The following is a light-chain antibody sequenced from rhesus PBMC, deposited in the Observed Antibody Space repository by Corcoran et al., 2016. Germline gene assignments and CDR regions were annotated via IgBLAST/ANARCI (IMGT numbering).Light chain of an antibody. CDR1: QSISSW. CDR2: QAS. CDR3: LQFSSSPFT. V-gene: IGKV1-22*01. J-gene: IGKJ3*01. Sequence: DIQMTQSPSSLSASVGDTVTITCRASQSISSWLDWYQQKPGKAPTLLIDQASTLHSGVPSRFSGGGAGTDFTLTITSLQPEDFASYYCLQFSSSPFTFGPGTKLDIK.